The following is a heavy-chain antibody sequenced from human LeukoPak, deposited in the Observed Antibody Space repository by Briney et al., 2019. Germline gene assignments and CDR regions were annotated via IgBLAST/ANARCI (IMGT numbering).Heavy chain of an antibody. Sequence: SETLSLTCTVSGGSMSSYYWSWIRQPPGKGLERIAYIFYSGSPNYNPSLKSRVTISVDTSKNQFSLKLSSVTAADTAVYYCARHPPRDSSGNDAFDVWGQGTMVTVSS. CDR2: IFYSGSP. CDR1: GGSMSSYY. V-gene: IGHV4-59*08. D-gene: IGHD3-22*01. J-gene: IGHJ3*01. CDR3: ARHPPRDSSGNDAFDV.